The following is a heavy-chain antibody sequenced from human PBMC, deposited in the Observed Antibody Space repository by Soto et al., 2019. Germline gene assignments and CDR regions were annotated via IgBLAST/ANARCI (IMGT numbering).Heavy chain of an antibody. D-gene: IGHD6-19*01. CDR2: ISYDGSNK. CDR3: VRDIGVGGTVGIPDY. Sequence: GGSLRLSCAASGFTLSYHAMHWVRQAPGKGLEWVAVISYDGSNKYYADSVKGRFTISRDNSKNTLYLQMNSLRAEDTAVYYCVRDIGVGGTVGIPDYWGQGTLVTVSS. V-gene: IGHV3-30-3*01. CDR1: GFTLSYHA. J-gene: IGHJ4*02.